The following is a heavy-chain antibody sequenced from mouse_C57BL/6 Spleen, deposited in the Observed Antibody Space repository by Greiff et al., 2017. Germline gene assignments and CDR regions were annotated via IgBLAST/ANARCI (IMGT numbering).Heavy chain of an antibody. CDR2: INPSSGYT. J-gene: IGHJ4*01. Sequence: VQLQQSGAELAKPGASVKLSCKASGYTFTSYWMHWVKQRPGQGLEWIGYINPSSGYTKYNQKFKGKATLTADKSSSTAYMQLSSLTSEDSAVYYCARREDSFYAMDYWGQGTSVTGSS. D-gene: IGHD2-12*01. V-gene: IGHV1-7*01. CDR3: ARREDSFYAMDY. CDR1: GYTFTSYW.